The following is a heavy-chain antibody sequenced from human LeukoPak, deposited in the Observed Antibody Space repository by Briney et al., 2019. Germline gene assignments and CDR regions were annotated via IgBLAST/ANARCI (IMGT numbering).Heavy chain of an antibody. J-gene: IGHJ4*02. CDR2: LSYDGNYK. CDR1: GFTFSSYG. Sequence: GRSLRLSCAASGFTFSSYGMHCVRQAPGKGLEWVAVLSYDGNYKYYADSVKGRFAISRDNSENTLYLQMNSLRAEDTAVYYCARAAIDTSGYYSFDCWGQGTLVTVSS. D-gene: IGHD3-22*01. V-gene: IGHV3-30*03. CDR3: ARAAIDTSGYYSFDC.